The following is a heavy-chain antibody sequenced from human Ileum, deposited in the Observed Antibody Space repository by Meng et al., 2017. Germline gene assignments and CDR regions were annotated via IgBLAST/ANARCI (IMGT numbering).Heavy chain of an antibody. CDR1: GFSFTTWG. D-gene: IGHD2-2*01. CDR2: IGHTGERT. Sequence: QVQRVESGGGVVQPGTSLRLSCAASGFSFTTWGMHWVRQAPGKGLEWVGVIGHTGERTYYRDSLKGRFTISRDNSKNTLYLQMNNPRAEDTAVYYCVRDLGMGKYADYWGQGALVTVSS. V-gene: IGHV3-33*01. J-gene: IGHJ4*02. CDR3: VRDLGMGKYADY.